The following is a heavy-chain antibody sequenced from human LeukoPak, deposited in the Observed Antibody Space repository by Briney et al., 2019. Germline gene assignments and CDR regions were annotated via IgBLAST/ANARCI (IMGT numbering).Heavy chain of an antibody. Sequence: PGGSLRLSCAASGFTFSSYAMSWVRQAPGKGLEWVSAISGSGGSTYYADSVKGRFTISRDNSKNTLYLQMNSLRAEDTAVYYCARRIAAAGTVPYYGMDVWGQGTTVTVSS. CDR1: GFTFSSYA. V-gene: IGHV3-23*01. CDR3: ARRIAAAGTVPYYGMDV. D-gene: IGHD6-13*01. J-gene: IGHJ6*02. CDR2: ISGSGGST.